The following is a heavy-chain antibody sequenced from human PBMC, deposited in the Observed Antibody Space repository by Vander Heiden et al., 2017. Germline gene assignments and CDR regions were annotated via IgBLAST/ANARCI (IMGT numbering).Heavy chain of an antibody. Sequence: EVQLVESGGGLVQPGGSLRLSCVASGFTFSDHYIDWLRQAPGKGLEWVARSRNKINRYSTEYAASVKGRFTLSRDDSKKSVYMEMNSLKSEDTAVYYCARGCGSATLLTCYHGMDVWGQGTTVTVSS. CDR1: GFTFSDHY. CDR2: SRNKINRYST. CDR3: ARGCGSATLLTCYHGMDV. D-gene: IGHD1-26*01. J-gene: IGHJ6*02. V-gene: IGHV3-72*01.